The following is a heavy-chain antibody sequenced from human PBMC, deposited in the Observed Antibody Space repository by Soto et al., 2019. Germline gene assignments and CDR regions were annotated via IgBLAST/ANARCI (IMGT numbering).Heavy chain of an antibody. CDR2: INPSGGST. Sequence: ASVKVSCKASGYTFTNSYMHWVRQAPGQGLEWMGIINPSGGSTRFAQKFQGRVTMTRDTSTSTVYMELSSLRSEDTAVYHCARGNGGNSQILYYYYSMDVSDKGPTVTRSS. CDR3: ARGNGGNSQILYYYYSMDV. CDR1: GYTFTNSY. D-gene: IGHD2-21*02. J-gene: IGHJ6*04. V-gene: IGHV1-46*03.